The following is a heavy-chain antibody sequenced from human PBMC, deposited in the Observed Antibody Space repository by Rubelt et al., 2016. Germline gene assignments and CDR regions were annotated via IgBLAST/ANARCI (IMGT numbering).Heavy chain of an antibody. V-gene: IGHV3-23*01. CDR3: AKATVTTTNFDY. Sequence: EVQLLESGGGLVQPGGSLRLSCAASGFTFSSYAMSWVRQAPGKGLEWVSAISGSGGSTYYADSVKGWFTISRDNSKNTLYRQMNSLRAEDTAVYYCAKATVTTTNFDYWGQGTLVTVSS. J-gene: IGHJ4*02. CDR2: ISGSGGST. D-gene: IGHD4-17*01. CDR1: GFTFSSYA.